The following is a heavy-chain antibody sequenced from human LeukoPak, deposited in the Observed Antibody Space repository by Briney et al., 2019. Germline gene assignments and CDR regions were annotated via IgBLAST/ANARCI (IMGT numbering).Heavy chain of an antibody. Sequence: GGSLRLSCAACGFTFSHYSIDWVRQAPGKGLERVASITSSNSHIYYADSVKGRFTISRDNAKNEVYLQMNSLRAEDTAIYYCARVMMGATVTTFHYYCMDVWGVGTTVTVSS. CDR1: GFTFSHYS. CDR3: ARVMMGATVTTFHYYCMDV. CDR2: ITSSNSHI. V-gene: IGHV3-21*01. J-gene: IGHJ6*03. D-gene: IGHD4-11*01.